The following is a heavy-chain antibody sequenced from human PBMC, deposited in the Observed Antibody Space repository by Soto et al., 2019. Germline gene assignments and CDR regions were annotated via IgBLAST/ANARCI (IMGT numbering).Heavy chain of an antibody. CDR2: IYYSGST. CDR3: ARRYGPGFDY. Sequence: PSETLSLTCTVSGGSISSYYWSWIRQPPGKGLEWIGYIYYSGSTSYNPSLKSRVTISVDTSKNQFSLKLSSVTAADTAVYYCARRYGPGFDYWGQGTLVTVSS. CDR1: GGSISSYY. V-gene: IGHV4-59*08. D-gene: IGHD4-17*01. J-gene: IGHJ4*02.